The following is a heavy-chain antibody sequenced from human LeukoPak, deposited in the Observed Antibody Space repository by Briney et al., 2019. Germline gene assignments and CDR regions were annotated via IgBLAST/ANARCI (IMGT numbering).Heavy chain of an antibody. CDR2: INPNSGGT. D-gene: IGHD3-10*01. Sequence: ASVKVSCKASGYTFTGYYMHWVRQAPGQGLEWMGWINPNSGGTNYAQKLQGRVTMTRDTSISTAYMELSRLRSDDTAVYYCARGRITMVRGVIITCWFDPWGQGTLVTVSS. CDR1: GYTFTGYY. J-gene: IGHJ5*02. CDR3: ARGRITMVRGVIITCWFDP. V-gene: IGHV1-2*02.